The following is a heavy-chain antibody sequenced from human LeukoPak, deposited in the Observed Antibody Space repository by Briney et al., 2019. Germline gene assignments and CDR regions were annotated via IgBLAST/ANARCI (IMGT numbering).Heavy chain of an antibody. J-gene: IGHJ4*02. D-gene: IGHD2-15*01. CDR1: GYTFTNYY. Sequence: GASVKVSCKASGYTFTNYYIHWARQAPGQGLEWMGWINPNSGGTKYAQKFQGRVTLTRDTSISTAYMEPNRLRSDDTAVYYCARVESLYCSGGSCYDYWGQGTLVTVSS. V-gene: IGHV1-2*02. CDR3: ARVESLYCSGGSCYDY. CDR2: INPNSGGT.